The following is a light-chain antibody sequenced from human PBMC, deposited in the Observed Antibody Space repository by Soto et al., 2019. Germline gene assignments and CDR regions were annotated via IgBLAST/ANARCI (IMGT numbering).Light chain of an antibody. J-gene: IGKJ5*01. CDR1: QSISSW. CDR2: KAS. Sequence: DIQMTQSPSTLSASVGDRVTITCRASQSISSWLAWYQQKPGKAPKLLIYKASNLESGVPSRFSGSGSGTELTLTISSLQTDDFATYYCQQYNSYSTFGQGTRVEIK. V-gene: IGKV1-5*03. CDR3: QQYNSYST.